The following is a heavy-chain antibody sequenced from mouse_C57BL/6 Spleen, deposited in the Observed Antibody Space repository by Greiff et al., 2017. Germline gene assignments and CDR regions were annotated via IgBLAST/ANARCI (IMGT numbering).Heavy chain of an antibody. CDR2: LYPGSGSI. J-gene: IGHJ2*01. V-gene: IGHV1-62-2*01. CDR1: GYTFTEYT. D-gene: IGHD2-5*01. CDR3: ARHALYSNVYFGY. Sequence: VQLQQSGAELVKPGASVKLSCKASGYTFTEYTIHWVKQRSGQGLEWIGWLYPGSGSIKYNEKIKDKATLNADKSSSTDYMGLSRLTSEVSTVYSCARHALYSNVYFGYWGQGTTLTVAS.